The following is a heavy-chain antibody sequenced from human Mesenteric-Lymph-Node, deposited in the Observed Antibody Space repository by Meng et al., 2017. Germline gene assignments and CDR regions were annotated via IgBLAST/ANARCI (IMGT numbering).Heavy chain of an antibody. Sequence: GESLKISCAASGFIFSSSAMSWVRQAPGKGLEWVSAISGSGGSTYYADSVKGRFTISRDNSKNTLYLQMNSLRAEDTAVYYCAKDSRWDIVVVPAAMEFDYWGQGTLVTVSS. D-gene: IGHD2-2*01. CDR2: ISGSGGST. CDR1: GFIFSSSA. CDR3: AKDSRWDIVVVPAAMEFDY. V-gene: IGHV3-23*01. J-gene: IGHJ4*02.